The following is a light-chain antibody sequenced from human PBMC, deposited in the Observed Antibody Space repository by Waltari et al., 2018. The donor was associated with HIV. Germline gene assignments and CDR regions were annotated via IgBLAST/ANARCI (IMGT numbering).Light chain of an antibody. CDR3: MQALQTPIT. CDR1: QSLLHSNGYNY. CDR2: LAS. Sequence: DIVMTQSPLSLPVTPGEPASISCRSSQSLLHSNGYNYLDWYLQKPGQSPQLLIHLASNRASGVPDRFSGSGSGTDFTLKISRVEAEDVGVYYCMQALQTPITFGQGTRLEIK. J-gene: IGKJ5*01. V-gene: IGKV2-28*01.